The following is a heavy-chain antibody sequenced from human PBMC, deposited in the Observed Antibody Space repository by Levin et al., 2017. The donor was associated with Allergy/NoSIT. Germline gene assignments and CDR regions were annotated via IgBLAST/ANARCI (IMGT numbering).Heavy chain of an antibody. CDR1: GFSFSRYW. D-gene: IGHD3-10*01. CDR3: ARDIIRGASDFDA. CDR2: IEDDGDKK. V-gene: IGHV3-7*01. J-gene: IGHJ4*02. Sequence: GESLKISCVASGFSFSRYWMSWVRQAPGQGLEWVANIEDDGDKKNYVDSVKGRFTISRDNAKNSLYLRMNSLRAEDTAVYFCARDIIRGASDFDAWGQGTLVTVSS.